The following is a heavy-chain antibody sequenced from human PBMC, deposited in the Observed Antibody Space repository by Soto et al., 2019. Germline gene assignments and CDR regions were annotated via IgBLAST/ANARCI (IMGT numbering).Heavy chain of an antibody. Sequence: QVQLQESGPGLVKPSETLSLTCTVSGGSISSYYWSWIRQPPGRGLEGIGYIYYSGSTNYNPSLKSRVTISVDTSKNQFSLKLSSVTAADTAVYYCAREMMDWNGGGKVFDYWGQGTLVTVSS. J-gene: IGHJ4*02. D-gene: IGHD1-1*01. CDR1: GGSISSYY. CDR2: IYYSGST. V-gene: IGHV4-59*01. CDR3: AREMMDWNGGGKVFDY.